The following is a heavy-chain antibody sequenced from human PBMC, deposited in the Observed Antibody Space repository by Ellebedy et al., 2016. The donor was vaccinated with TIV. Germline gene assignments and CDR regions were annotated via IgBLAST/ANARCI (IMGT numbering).Heavy chain of an antibody. V-gene: IGHV1-46*01. Sequence: ASVKVSCXASGYTFTNYHTHWVRQAPGQGPEWMGIINPSIDSTSYALKFQGRVTVTRDTSTSAIYMELSSLTSEDTAVYYCARGRTGSWTFDYWGQGTLVTVSS. D-gene: IGHD1-26*01. CDR1: GYTFTNYH. J-gene: IGHJ4*02. CDR2: INPSIDST. CDR3: ARGRTGSWTFDY.